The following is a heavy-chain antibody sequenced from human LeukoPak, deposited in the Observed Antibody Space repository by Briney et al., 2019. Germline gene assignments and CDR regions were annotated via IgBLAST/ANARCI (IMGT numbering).Heavy chain of an antibody. V-gene: IGHV4-38-2*02. CDR2: IYHSGST. Sequence: SETLSLTCTVSGYSISSGYYWGWIRQPPGKGLEWIGSIYHSGSTYYNPSLKSRVTISVDTSKNQFSLNLSSVTAADTAVYYCARVPFYDSSGVYWGQGTPVTVSS. J-gene: IGHJ4*02. D-gene: IGHD3-22*01. CDR1: GYSISSGYY. CDR3: ARVPFYDSSGVY.